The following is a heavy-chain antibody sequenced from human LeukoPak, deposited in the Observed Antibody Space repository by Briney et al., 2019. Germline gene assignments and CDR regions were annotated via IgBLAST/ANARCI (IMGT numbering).Heavy chain of an antibody. CDR1: GFIFNSYA. D-gene: IGHD6-6*01. CDR3: AKPRQQLVRYGLDV. Sequence: GGSLRLSCAASGFIFNSYAMTWVRQAPGKGLEWVSAISASGGSTYYADSVKDRFTISRDNSKSTLYLQMNSLRSEDTAVYYCAKPRQQLVRYGLDVWGQGTTVIVSS. J-gene: IGHJ6*02. V-gene: IGHV3-23*01. CDR2: ISASGGST.